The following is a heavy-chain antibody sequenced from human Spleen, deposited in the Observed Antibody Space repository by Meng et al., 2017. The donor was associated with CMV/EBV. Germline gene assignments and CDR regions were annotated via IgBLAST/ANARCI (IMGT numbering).Heavy chain of an antibody. CDR3: ARGGGSYLDAFDI. J-gene: IGHJ3*02. CDR2: INPNSGGT. V-gene: IGHV1-2*02. Sequence: ASVKVSCKASGYTFTGYYMHWVRQAPGQGLEWMGWINPNSGGTNYAQKFQGRVTMTTDTSTSTAYMELRSLRSDDTAVYYCARGGGSYLDAFDIWGQGTMVTVSS. D-gene: IGHD1-26*01. CDR1: GYTFTGYY.